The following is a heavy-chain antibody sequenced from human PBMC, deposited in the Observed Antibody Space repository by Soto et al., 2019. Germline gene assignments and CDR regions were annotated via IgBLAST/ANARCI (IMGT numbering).Heavy chain of an antibody. J-gene: IGHJ5*02. Sequence: SETLSLTCTVSNGSVSSGNYLWSWIRQPPGKGLEWIGNMYYSGSTNNKSSLKSRVTISVDKSKSQFSLKLTSVTAADTAVYYCARDGWKLDYGPSFDPWGQGTLVTVSS. CDR3: ARDGWKLDYGPSFDP. CDR1: NGSVSSGNYL. V-gene: IGHV4-61*01. CDR2: MYYSGST. D-gene: IGHD4-17*01.